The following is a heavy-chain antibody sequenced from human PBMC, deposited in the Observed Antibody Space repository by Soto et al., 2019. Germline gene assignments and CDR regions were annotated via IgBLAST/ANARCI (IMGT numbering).Heavy chain of an antibody. D-gene: IGHD2-21*01. CDR3: ARGGGGGLVAH. Sequence: PGGSLRLSCATSGFPFSDYYMSWIRQAPGKGLEWLSHISPKSTYRNYADSVKGRFTISRDNTKSSLFLQMNSLGVEDTAVYYCARGGGGGLVAHWGRGVLVTVSS. CDR1: GFPFSDYY. CDR2: ISPKSTYR. V-gene: IGHV3-11*06. J-gene: IGHJ4*02.